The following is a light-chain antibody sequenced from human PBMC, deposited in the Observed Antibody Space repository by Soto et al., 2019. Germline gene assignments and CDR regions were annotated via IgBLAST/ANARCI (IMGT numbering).Light chain of an antibody. J-gene: IGKJ1*01. V-gene: IGKV3D-20*02. CDR2: GVS. CDR3: QQRTDRPPWT. Sequence: EIVLTQSPVTLSLSPGDSATLSCRASQSVSSSSLAWYQQKPGQAPRLLFFGVSNRAAGVPDRFGGSGSGTDFTLTISSLEPEDFAVYYCQQRTDRPPWTFGQGTKVDIK. CDR1: QSVSSSS.